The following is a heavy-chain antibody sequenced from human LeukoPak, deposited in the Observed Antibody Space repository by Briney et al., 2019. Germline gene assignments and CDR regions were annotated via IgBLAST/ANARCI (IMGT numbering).Heavy chain of an antibody. J-gene: IGHJ3*02. CDR2: FGGSGGSI. V-gene: IGHV3-23*01. CDR1: GFTFSTYA. CDR3: AKEIYCSGGSCYSDAFDI. D-gene: IGHD2-15*01. Sequence: GGSLRLSCAASGFTFSTYAMSWVRQAPGKGLEWVSHFGGSGGSIYYADSVKGRFTISRDNSKNTLYLQMDSLRAEDTAVYYCAKEIYCSGGSCYSDAFDIWGQGTMVTVSS.